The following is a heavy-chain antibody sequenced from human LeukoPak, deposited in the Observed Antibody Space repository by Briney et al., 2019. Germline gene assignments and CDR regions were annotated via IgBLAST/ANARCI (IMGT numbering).Heavy chain of an antibody. CDR1: GFTFSSYW. CDR2: IRSKAYGGTT. CDR3: TRDQWGVVVVPAAAI. J-gene: IGHJ3*02. Sequence: GALRLSCAASGFTFSSYWMSWVRQAPGKGLEWVGFIRSKAYGGTTEYAASVKGRFTISRDDSKSIAYLQMNNLKTEDTAVYYCTRDQWGVVVVPAAAIWGQGTMVTVSS. D-gene: IGHD2-2*01. V-gene: IGHV3-49*04.